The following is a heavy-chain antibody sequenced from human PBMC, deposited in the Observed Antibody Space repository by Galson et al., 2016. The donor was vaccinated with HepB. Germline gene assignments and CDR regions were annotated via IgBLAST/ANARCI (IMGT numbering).Heavy chain of an antibody. D-gene: IGHD5-18*01. J-gene: IGHJ4*02. CDR1: GFIFSNYG. CDR3: AKGVGAYSYGHFEF. V-gene: IGHV3-30*18. CDR2: ISYDGSNK. Sequence: SLRLSCAVSGFIFSNYGMHWVRQAPGKGLEWVAVISYDGSNKYSTDSVKGRFTVSRDNSKNTLFLQMDSLTVEDTAVYYCAKGVGAYSYGHFEFCGQGTLVTVAS.